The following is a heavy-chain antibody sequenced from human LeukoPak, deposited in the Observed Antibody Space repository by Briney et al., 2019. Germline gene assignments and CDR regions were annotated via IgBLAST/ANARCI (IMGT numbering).Heavy chain of an antibody. CDR1: GFTFSDYY. CDR3: ARVSYYGSGSYLYYFDY. V-gene: IGHV3-11*01. D-gene: IGHD3-10*01. CDR2: ISSSGSTI. J-gene: IGHJ4*02. Sequence: PGGSLRLSCAASGFTFSDYYMSWIRQAPGKGLEWVSYISSSGSTIYYADSVKGRFTISRDNAKNSLYLQMNSLRAEGTAVYYCARVSYYGSGSYLYYFDYWGQGTLVTVSS.